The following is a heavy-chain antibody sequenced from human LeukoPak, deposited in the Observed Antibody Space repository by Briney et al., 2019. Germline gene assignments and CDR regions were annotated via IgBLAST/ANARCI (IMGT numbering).Heavy chain of an antibody. CDR1: GFTSTNYW. Sequence: GGSLRLSCAASGFTSTNYWMSWVRQAPGKGLEWVAVISYDGSNKYYADSVKGRFTISRDNSKNTLYLQMNSLRAEDMAVYYCAKDHSSGWYYFDYWGQGTLVTVSS. CDR2: ISYDGSNK. CDR3: AKDHSSGWYYFDY. V-gene: IGHV3-30*18. D-gene: IGHD6-19*01. J-gene: IGHJ4*02.